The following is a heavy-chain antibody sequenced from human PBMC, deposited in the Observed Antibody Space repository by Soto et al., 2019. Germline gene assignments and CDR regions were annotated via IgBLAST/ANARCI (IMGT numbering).Heavy chain of an antibody. D-gene: IGHD3-10*01. CDR3: ARVTLPNYYGSGSYYSYYYYYGMDV. V-gene: IGHV4-31*03. CDR1: GGSISSGGYY. J-gene: IGHJ6*02. CDR2: IYYSGST. Sequence: QVQLQESGPGLVKPSQTLSLTCTVSGGSISSGGYYWSWIRQHPGKGLEWIGYIYYSGSTYYNRSLKSRVTISVDTSKNQFSLKLSSVTAADTAVYYCARVTLPNYYGSGSYYSYYYYYGMDVWGQGTTVTVSS.